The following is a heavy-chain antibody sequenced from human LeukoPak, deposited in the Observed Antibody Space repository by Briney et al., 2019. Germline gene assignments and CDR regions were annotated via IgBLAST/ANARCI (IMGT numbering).Heavy chain of an antibody. CDR3: ARGRDLIDY. CDR1: GFTFSSYA. Sequence: GGSLRLSCAASGFTFSSYAMHWVRQAPGKGLEYVSAISSNGGSTYYANSVEGRFTISRDNSKNTLYLQMGSLRAEDMAVYYCARGRDLIDYWGQGTLVTVSS. CDR2: ISSNGGST. J-gene: IGHJ4*02. V-gene: IGHV3-64*01.